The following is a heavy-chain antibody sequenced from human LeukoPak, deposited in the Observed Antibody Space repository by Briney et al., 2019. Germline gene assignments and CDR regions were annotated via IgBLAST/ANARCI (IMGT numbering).Heavy chain of an antibody. D-gene: IGHD1-26*01. CDR1: GGSISSSSYY. Sequence: PSETLSLTCTVSGGSISSSSYYWGWIRQPPGKGLEWIGSIYYSGSTYYNPSLKSRVTISVDTSKNQFSLKLSSVTAADTAVYYCAREGSGSYNRWVDFDYWGQGTLVTVSS. V-gene: IGHV4-39*07. CDR3: AREGSGSYNRWVDFDY. J-gene: IGHJ4*02. CDR2: IYYSGST.